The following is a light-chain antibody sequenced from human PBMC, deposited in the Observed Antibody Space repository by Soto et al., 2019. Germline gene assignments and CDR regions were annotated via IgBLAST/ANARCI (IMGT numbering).Light chain of an antibody. V-gene: IGLV4-69*01. CDR2: VNSDGSH. CDR3: QTWGTGPVV. Sequence: QPVLTQSPSASASLGASVKLTCTLNSGHSSYAIAWHQQQPEKGPRYLMKVNSDGSHSKGDGIPDRFSGSSSGAERYVTISSLRSEDEADYYCQTWGTGPVVFGGGTKLTVL. J-gene: IGLJ2*01. CDR1: SGHSSYA.